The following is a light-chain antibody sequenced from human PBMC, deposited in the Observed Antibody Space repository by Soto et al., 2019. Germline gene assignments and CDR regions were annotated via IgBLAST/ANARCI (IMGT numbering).Light chain of an antibody. J-gene: IGLJ2*01. V-gene: IGLV1-40*01. Sequence: QSVLTQPPSVSGAPGQRVTISCTGSSSNIGAGYDVHWYQQLPGTAPKLLIYGNSNRPSGVPDRFSGSKSGTSASLAITGLQAEDGADYYCQSYDSSLSGVVCGGGTKVTVL. CDR3: QSYDSSLSGVV. CDR2: GNS. CDR1: SSNIGAGYD.